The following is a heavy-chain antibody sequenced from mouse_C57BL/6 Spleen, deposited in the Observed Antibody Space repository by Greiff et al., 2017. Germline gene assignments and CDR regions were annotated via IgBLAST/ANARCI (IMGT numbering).Heavy chain of an antibody. CDR3: ARGLWPHYYAMDY. Sequence: EVQLQQSGPELVKPGASVKISCKASGYTFTDYYMNWVKQSHGKSLEWIGDINPNNGGTSYNQKFKGKATLTVDKSSSTAYMELRSLTSEDSAVYYCARGLWPHYYAMDYWGQGTSVTVSS. V-gene: IGHV1-26*01. J-gene: IGHJ4*01. D-gene: IGHD1-1*02. CDR2: INPNNGGT. CDR1: GYTFTDYY.